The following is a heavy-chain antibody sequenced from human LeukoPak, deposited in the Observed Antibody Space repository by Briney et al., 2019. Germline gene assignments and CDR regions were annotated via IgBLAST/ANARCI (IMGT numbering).Heavy chain of an antibody. CDR3: AKRYYYDSSGYWPHAFDI. CDR1: GFTFSSYE. CDR2: ISSSGSTT. J-gene: IGHJ3*02. D-gene: IGHD3-22*01. Sequence: GGSLRLSCAASGFTFSSYEMNWVRQAPGKGLEWVSYISSSGSTTYYADSVKGRFTISRDNSKNTLYLQMNSLRAEDTAVYYCAKRYYYDSSGYWPHAFDIWGQGTMVTVSS. V-gene: IGHV3-48*03.